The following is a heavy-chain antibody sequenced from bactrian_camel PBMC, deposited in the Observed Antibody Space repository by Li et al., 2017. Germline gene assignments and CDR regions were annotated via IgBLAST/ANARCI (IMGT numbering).Heavy chain of an antibody. D-gene: IGHD1*01. J-gene: IGHJ4*01. CDR3: AADLVTDEPSLVEREYYY. CDR2: IDSEDIT. CDR1: GRTYSKWC. V-gene: IGHV3S53*01. Sequence: HVQLVESGGGSVQAGGSLRLSCAASGRTYSKWCMGWFRQVPGKEREGIATIDSEDITSYSDSVKGRFTISRDGAKNIIELQMHSLKPEDTATYYCAADLVTDEPSLVEREYYYWGQGTQVTVS.